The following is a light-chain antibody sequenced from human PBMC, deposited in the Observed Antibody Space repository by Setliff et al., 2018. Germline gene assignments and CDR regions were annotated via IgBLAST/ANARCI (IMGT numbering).Light chain of an antibody. CDR3: CSHTTSSSWV. CDR2: DVN. V-gene: IGLV2-14*01. J-gene: IGLJ3*02. Sequence: HSALTQPASVSGSPGQSITISCTGTASDVGAYNFVSRYQQHPGKAPNLIIYDVNNRPAGVSNRFSGSKSGNTASLTISGLQAEDEADYYCCSHTTSSSWVFGGGTK. CDR1: ASDVGAYNF.